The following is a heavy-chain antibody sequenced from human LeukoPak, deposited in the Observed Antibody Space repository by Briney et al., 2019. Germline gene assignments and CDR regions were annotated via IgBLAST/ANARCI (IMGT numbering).Heavy chain of an antibody. Sequence: ASVKVSCKASGYTFTAYYMHWVRQAPGQGLEWMGWINPNSGSTNCAQKFQGRVTMTRDTSISTAYMELSRLRSDDTAVYYCARPNSVGPTVYFDYWGQGTLVTVSS. CDR2: INPNSGST. CDR3: ARPNSVGPTVYFDY. D-gene: IGHD1-26*01. J-gene: IGHJ4*02. CDR1: GYTFTAYY. V-gene: IGHV1-2*02.